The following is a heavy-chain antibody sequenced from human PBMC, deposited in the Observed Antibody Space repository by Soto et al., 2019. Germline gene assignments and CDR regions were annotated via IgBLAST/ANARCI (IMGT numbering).Heavy chain of an antibody. CDR1: GFSFTTSGVG. CDR3: TRYYDIFPGHPCFHP. CDR2: IYWDDDK. D-gene: IGHD3-9*01. V-gene: IGHV2-5*02. Sequence: QITLKESGPTLVKPTQTLTLTCTFSGFSFTTSGVGVGWIRQPPGKALEWLALIYWDDDKRYSPSLKSRLTITHHPSNTHLALTITTIDPVDTATYYSTRYYDIFPGHPCFHPWGQETLVTVSS. J-gene: IGHJ5*02.